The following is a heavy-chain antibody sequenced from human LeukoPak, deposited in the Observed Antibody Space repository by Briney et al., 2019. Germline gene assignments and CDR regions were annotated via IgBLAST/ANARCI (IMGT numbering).Heavy chain of an antibody. CDR3: ARDSPATPGRGVDY. CDR2: ITSSSSHT. D-gene: IGHD6-13*01. Sequence: GGSLRLSCSASGFIFSTYNMNWVRQAPGKALEWVSSITSSSSHTYYADSVKGRYTISRDNAKNSLYLQMDSLRAEDTAVYYCARDSPATPGRGVDYWGQGTLVTVSS. V-gene: IGHV3-21*01. CDR1: GFIFSTYN. J-gene: IGHJ4*02.